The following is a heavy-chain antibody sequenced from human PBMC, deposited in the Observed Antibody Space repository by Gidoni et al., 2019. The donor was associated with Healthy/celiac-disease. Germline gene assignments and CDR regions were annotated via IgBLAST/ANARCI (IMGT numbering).Heavy chain of an antibody. D-gene: IGHD2-2*01. CDR1: GFTFSSDS. V-gene: IGHV3-21*01. J-gene: IGHJ6*02. Sequence: EVQLVESGGGLVKPGGSLRLSCAASGFTFSSDSMNWVRKAPGKGLEWVSSISSSSSYIYYAASVKGRFTISRDNAKNSLYLQMNSLRAEDTAVYYCARTLVVVPAALPQPPSPYYYYGMDVWGQGTTVTVSS. CDR2: ISSSSSYI. CDR3: ARTLVVVPAALPQPPSPYYYYGMDV.